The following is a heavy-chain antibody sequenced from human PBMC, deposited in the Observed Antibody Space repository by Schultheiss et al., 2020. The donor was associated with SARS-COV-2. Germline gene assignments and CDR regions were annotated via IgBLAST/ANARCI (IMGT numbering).Heavy chain of an antibody. CDR2: IYHSGST. CDR3: ARDRVGVVRGTMVRGVLGGGYYYYGMDV. CDR1: GYSISSGYY. D-gene: IGHD3-10*01. V-gene: IGHV4-38-2*02. J-gene: IGHJ6*02. Sequence: SETLSLTCAVSGYSISSGYYWGWIRQPPGKGLEWIGSIYHSGSTNYNPSLKSRVTISVDTSKNQFSLKLSSVTAADTAVYYCARDRVGVVRGTMVRGVLGGGYYYYGMDVWGQGTTVTVSS.